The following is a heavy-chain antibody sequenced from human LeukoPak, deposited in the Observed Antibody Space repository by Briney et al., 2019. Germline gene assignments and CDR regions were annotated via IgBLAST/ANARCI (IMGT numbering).Heavy chain of an antibody. J-gene: IGHJ4*02. CDR1: GFTFSSYS. CDR2: VSSSSIYI. D-gene: IGHD2-2*01. V-gene: IGHV3-21*04. CDR3: AKDAVPAALGKYFFDY. Sequence: PGGSLRLSCAASGFTFSSYSMNWVRQAPGKGLEWVSSVSSSSIYIYYADSVKGRFTISRDNAKNSLYLQMNSLRDEDTAVYYCAKDAVPAALGKYFFDYWGQGTRVTVSS.